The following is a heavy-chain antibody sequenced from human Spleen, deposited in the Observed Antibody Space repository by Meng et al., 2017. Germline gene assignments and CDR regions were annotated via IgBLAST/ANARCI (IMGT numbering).Heavy chain of an antibody. Sequence: SLKISCAASGFTFDDYAMHWVRQAPGKGLEWVSGISWNSGSIGYADSVKGRFTISRDNAKKSLYLQLSSLRAEDTAVYYCASSPGYYDALTGYYSPYFDYWGRGTLVTVSS. V-gene: IGHV3-9*01. CDR2: ISWNSGSI. CDR1: GFTFDDYA. CDR3: ASSPGYYDALTGYYSPYFDY. D-gene: IGHD3/OR15-3a*01. J-gene: IGHJ4*02.